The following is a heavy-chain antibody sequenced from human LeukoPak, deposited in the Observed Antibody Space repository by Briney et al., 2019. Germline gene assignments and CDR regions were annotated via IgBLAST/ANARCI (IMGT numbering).Heavy chain of an antibody. CDR3: ARVLATRRPYYFDY. D-gene: IGHD5-12*01. J-gene: IGHJ4*02. V-gene: IGHV4-4*02. CDR2: IYHSGST. Sequence: SGTLSLTCAVSGGSISSSNWWSWVRQPPGKGLEWIGEIYHSGSTNYNPSLKSRVTISVDKSKNQFSLKLSSVTAADTAVYYCARVLATRRPYYFDYWGQGTLVTVSS. CDR1: GGSISSSNW.